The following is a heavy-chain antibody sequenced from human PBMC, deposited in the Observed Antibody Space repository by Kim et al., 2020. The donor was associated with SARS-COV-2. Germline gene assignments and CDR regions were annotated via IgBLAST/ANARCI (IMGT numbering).Heavy chain of an antibody. CDR2: IRTKANSYAT. CDR1: GFTFSGSA. D-gene: IGHD5-12*01. CDR3: TRGDIVTEGSDY. V-gene: IGHV3-73*01. J-gene: IGHJ4*02. Sequence: GGSLRLSCAASGFTFSGSAMHWVRQASGKGLEWVGRIRTKANSYATAYSASVKGRFTISRDDSKNTAYLQMNSLKTEDTAVYYCTRGDIVTEGSDYWGQGTLVTVSS.